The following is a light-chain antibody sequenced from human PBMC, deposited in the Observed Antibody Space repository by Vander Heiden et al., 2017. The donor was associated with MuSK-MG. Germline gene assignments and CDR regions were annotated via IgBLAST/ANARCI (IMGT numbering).Light chain of an antibody. CDR1: KDISNY. V-gene: IGKV1-33*01. CDR3: QQYDNLPPMCS. Sequence: IQMTQSPSSMSASVGDRVTITCQASKDISNYLNWYQQKPGKAPKLLIYDASNLETGVPSRFSGSGSGTDFTFTISSLQPEDIATYYCQQYDNLPPMCSFGQGTKLEIK. J-gene: IGKJ2*04. CDR2: DAS.